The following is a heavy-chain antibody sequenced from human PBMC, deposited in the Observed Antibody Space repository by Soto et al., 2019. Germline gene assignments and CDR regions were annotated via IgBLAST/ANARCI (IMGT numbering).Heavy chain of an antibody. Sequence: ASVKVSCKASGYTFTSYGISWVRQAPGQGLEWMGWISAYNGNTNYAQKLQGRVTMTTDTSTSTAYMELSSLRSEDTAVYYCARTSGGLKNDAFDIWGQGTMVTVSS. CDR3: ARTSGGLKNDAFDI. J-gene: IGHJ3*02. CDR1: GYTFTSYG. CDR2: ISAYNGNT. V-gene: IGHV1-18*01.